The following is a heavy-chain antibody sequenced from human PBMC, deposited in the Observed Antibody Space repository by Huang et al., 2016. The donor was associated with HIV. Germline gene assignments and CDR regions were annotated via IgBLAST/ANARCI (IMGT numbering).Heavy chain of an antibody. CDR3: ARAHFGLLSGGYFDS. V-gene: IGHV4-59*11. CDR2: MYSSWTT. D-gene: IGHD2-15*01. Sequence: QVQLQESGPGLVKPSETLSLTCTVSGGSFSSQSWFWLRQPPVKGLEWVGHMYSSWTTKANPSLKSRVTISVDTSKNHFSLRLTSVTAADTAIYYCARAHFGLLSGGYFDSWGQGTQVTVSS. CDR1: GGSFSSQS. J-gene: IGHJ4*02.